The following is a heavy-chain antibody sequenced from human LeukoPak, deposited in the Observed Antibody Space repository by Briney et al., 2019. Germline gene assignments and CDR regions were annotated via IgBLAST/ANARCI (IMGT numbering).Heavy chain of an antibody. V-gene: IGHV3-74*01. CDR3: ARGTIGYCSSTGCYEGEWFDP. Sequence: GGSLRLSCAASGFTFSSYWMHWVRQAPGKGLVWVSRINTDGSSTSYADSVKGRFTISRDNAKNTLYLQMNSLRAEDTAVYYCARGTIGYCSSTGCYEGEWFDPWGQGTLVTVSS. D-gene: IGHD2-2*01. CDR1: GFTFSSYW. J-gene: IGHJ5*02. CDR2: INTDGSST.